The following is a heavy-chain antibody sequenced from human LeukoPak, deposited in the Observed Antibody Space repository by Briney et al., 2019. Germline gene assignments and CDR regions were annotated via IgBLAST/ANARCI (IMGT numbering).Heavy chain of an antibody. Sequence: SGTLSLTCAVYGGSFSGYYWSWIRQPPGKGLDWIGEINHSGSTNYNPSLKSRVTISVDTSKHQFSLKLSSVTAADTAVYYCARGVYDYVWGSYRHDAFDIWGQGTMLTVSS. CDR3: ARGVYDYVWGSYRHDAFDI. CDR2: INHSGST. V-gene: IGHV4-34*01. J-gene: IGHJ3*02. D-gene: IGHD3-16*02. CDR1: GGSFSGYY.